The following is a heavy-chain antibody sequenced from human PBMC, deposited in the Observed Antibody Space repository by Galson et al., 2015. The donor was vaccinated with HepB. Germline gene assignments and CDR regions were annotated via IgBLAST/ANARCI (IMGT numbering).Heavy chain of an antibody. V-gene: IGHV1-18*04. D-gene: IGHD1-1*01. CDR2: INAYNGNT. J-gene: IGHJ6*02. CDR1: GYTLTSYG. Sequence: SVKVSCKASGYTLTSYGSSWVRQAPGQGLEWMGWINAYNGNTEYAQKFQGRVTMTTGTSTSTAYMELRSLTSDDTAVYYCARVYNKYYYALDVWGQGTTVTVSS. CDR3: ARVYNKYYYALDV.